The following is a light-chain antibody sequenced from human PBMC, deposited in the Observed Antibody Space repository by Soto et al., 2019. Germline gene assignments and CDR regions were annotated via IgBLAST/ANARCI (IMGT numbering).Light chain of an antibody. CDR1: QSVSSK. CDR3: HQYNNWPAIT. J-gene: IGKJ5*01. CDR2: SAS. V-gene: IGKV3-15*01. Sequence: EIVMTQSPSTLSLSPGQRATLSCRASQSVSSKLAWYQQRPGQAPRLLIYSASTRATGIPARFSGSGSGTEFTLTISSLQSEDFAVYYCHQYNNWPAITFGQRTRLEIK.